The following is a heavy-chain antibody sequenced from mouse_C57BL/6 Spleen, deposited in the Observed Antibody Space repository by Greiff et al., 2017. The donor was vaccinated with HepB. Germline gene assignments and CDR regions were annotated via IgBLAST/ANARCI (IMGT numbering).Heavy chain of an antibody. Sequence: VQLVESGAELARPGASVKLSCKASGYTFTSYGISWVKQRTGQGLEWIGEIYPRSGNTYYNEKFKGKATLTADKSSSTAYMELRSLTSEDSAVYFCARGAITTVVEDYYAMDYWGQGTSVTVSS. J-gene: IGHJ4*01. CDR3: ARGAITTVVEDYYAMDY. D-gene: IGHD1-1*01. CDR2: IYPRSGNT. V-gene: IGHV1-81*01. CDR1: GYTFTSYG.